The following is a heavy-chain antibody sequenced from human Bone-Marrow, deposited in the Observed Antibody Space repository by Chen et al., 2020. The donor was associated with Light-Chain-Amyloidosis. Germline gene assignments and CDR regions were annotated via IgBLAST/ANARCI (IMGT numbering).Heavy chain of an antibody. J-gene: IGHJ4*01. Sequence: EVQLVESGGGLVQPGGSLRLSCAASGFTFSSYWIHWVRQAPGKGLVWFSRINSDGSSTSYADSVKGRFTISRDNAKNTLYLQMSSLRAEDTAVYYCTTQGVITGMRYWGHGTLVTVSS. CDR1: GFTFSSYW. CDR3: TTQGVITGMRY. CDR2: INSDGSST. D-gene: IGHD1-20*01. V-gene: IGHV3-74*01.